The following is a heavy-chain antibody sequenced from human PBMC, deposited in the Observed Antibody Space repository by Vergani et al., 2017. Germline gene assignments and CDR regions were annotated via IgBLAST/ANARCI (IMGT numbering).Heavy chain of an antibody. D-gene: IGHD3-10*01. J-gene: IGHJ4*02. Sequence: QVQLVESGGGVVQPGGSLRLSCVASGFSVSNSVMHWVRQTPGKGLEWVAFIQYDGSDIFYADFVEGRFTISRDNSKNSLYLQMRSLRFDDTAVYYCANEGSANRIRGWLDDWGQGALVTVSS. V-gene: IGHV3-30*02. CDR2: IQYDGSDI. CDR1: GFSVSNSV. CDR3: ANEGSANRIRGWLDD.